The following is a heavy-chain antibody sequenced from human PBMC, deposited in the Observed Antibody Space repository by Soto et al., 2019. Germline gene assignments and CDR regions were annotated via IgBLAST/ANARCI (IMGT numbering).Heavy chain of an antibody. Sequence: EELLVESGGGVVRPGGSLRLSCAASGFRFDDYGMSWVRQVPGKGLEWVSGMNWNGEKIGYADSVKGRFTISRDNAKNSLYLQMNNLRAEDTASYHCARQNWNYYYYYMDVWGKGTTVIVSS. CDR3: ARQNWNYYYYYMDV. V-gene: IGHV3-20*01. CDR1: GFRFDDYG. CDR2: MNWNGEKI. D-gene: IGHD1-1*01. J-gene: IGHJ6*03.